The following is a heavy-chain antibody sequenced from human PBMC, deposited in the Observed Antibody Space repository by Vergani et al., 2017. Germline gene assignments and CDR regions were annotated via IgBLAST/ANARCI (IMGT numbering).Heavy chain of an antibody. J-gene: IGHJ6*03. V-gene: IGHV3-23*01. CDR3: AKDGRYSSGKYYYYYYMDV. CDR1: GFTFSSYA. D-gene: IGHD6-25*01. CDR2: ISGSGGST. Sequence: EVQLLESGGGLVQPGGSLRLSCAASGFTFSSYAMSWVRQAPGKGREWVSAISGSGGSTYYADSVKGRFTISRDNSKNTLYLQMNSLRAADTAVDYYAKDGRYSSGKYYYYYYMDVWGKGTTVTVSS.